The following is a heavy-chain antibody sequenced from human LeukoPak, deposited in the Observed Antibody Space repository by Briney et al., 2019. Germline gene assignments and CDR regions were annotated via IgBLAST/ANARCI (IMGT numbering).Heavy chain of an antibody. CDR3: AKDREGFPGVLDY. J-gene: IGHJ4*02. CDR2: ISASGGST. Sequence: GGSLRLSCAASGFTFSSYAMSWVRQAPGKGLEWVSAISASGGSTYYADSVKGRFTISRDNSKNTLYLQMNSLRAEDTAVYYCAKDREGFPGVLDYWGQGTLVTVSS. V-gene: IGHV3-23*01. D-gene: IGHD3-10*01. CDR1: GFTFSSYA.